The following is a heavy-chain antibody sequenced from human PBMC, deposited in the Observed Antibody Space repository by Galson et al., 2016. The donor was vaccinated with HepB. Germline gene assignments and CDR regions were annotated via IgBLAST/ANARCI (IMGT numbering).Heavy chain of an antibody. CDR1: GFTFSSYK. D-gene: IGHD6-13*01. CDR2: ILYDGSDK. Sequence: LRLSCAASGFTFSSYKMHWVRQAPGKGLDWVAVILYDGSDKYYADSVKGRFTISRDNSKNTLYLQMNSLRDVDTAVYYCARDQYVRGSGRYPASGCWGQGTLVTVSS. J-gene: IGHJ4*02. V-gene: IGHV3-30*04. CDR3: ARDQYVRGSGRYPASGC.